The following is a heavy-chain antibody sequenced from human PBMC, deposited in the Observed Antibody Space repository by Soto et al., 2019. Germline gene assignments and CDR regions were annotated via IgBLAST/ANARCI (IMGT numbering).Heavy chain of an antibody. V-gene: IGHV1-69*02. J-gene: IGHJ4*02. Sequence: QVQLVQSGAEVKKPGSSVKVSCRASGGTFCSYTISWVRQAPGQGLEWMGRIIPILGIANYAQKFQGRVTITADKSTSTAYMELSSLRSEDTAVYYCASGTARYFDYWGQGTLVTVSS. D-gene: IGHD3-9*01. CDR2: IIPILGIA. CDR3: ASGTARYFDY. CDR1: GGTFCSYT.